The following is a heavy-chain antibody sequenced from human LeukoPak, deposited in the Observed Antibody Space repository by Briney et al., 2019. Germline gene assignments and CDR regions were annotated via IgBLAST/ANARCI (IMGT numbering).Heavy chain of an antibody. J-gene: IGHJ3*02. CDR2: ISGSGGST. Sequence: GGSLRLSCAASGFTFSSYAMSWVRQALGKGLEWVSAISGSGGSTYYADSVKGRFTISRDNSKNTLYLQMNSLRAEDTAVYYCAKNSQDYYDSSGPHFDIWGQGTMVTVSS. V-gene: IGHV3-23*01. CDR1: GFTFSSYA. D-gene: IGHD3-22*01. CDR3: AKNSQDYYDSSGPHFDI.